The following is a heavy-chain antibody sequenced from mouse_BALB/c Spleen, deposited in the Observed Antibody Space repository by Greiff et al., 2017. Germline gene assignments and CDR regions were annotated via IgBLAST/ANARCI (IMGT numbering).Heavy chain of an antibody. V-gene: IGHV1-82*01. CDR1: GYAFSSSW. D-gene: IGHD4-1*02. J-gene: IGHJ2*01. Sequence: QVQLQQSGPELVKPGASVKISCKASGYAFSSSWMNWVKQRPGQGLEWIGRIYPGDGDTNYNGKFKGKATLTADKSSSTAYMQLSSLTSVDSAVYVCAREFPTETGYFDYWGQGTTLTVSS. CDR2: IYPGDGDT. CDR3: AREFPTETGYFDY.